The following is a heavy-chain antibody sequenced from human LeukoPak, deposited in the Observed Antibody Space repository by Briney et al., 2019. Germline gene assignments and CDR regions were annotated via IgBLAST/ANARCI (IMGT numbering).Heavy chain of an antibody. D-gene: IGHD4-17*01. Sequence: GASLKISCKGSGYIFTSYWIGWVRQMPGKGLEWMGIIYPGDSDTRYSPSFQGQVTISADKSISTAYLQWSSLKASDTAMYYCARQRRSDYGVRGAFDIWGQGTMVTVSS. CDR3: ARQRRSDYGVRGAFDI. CDR2: IYPGDSDT. CDR1: GYIFTSYW. V-gene: IGHV5-51*01. J-gene: IGHJ3*02.